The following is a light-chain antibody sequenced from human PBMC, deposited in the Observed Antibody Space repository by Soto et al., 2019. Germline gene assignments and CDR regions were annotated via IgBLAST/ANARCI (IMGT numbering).Light chain of an antibody. V-gene: IGLV2-14*01. CDR3: SSDTTSNTRQIV. CDR2: DVS. Sequence: QSVLTPPASVSGSPGQSITISCTGTSSDVGGYNYVSWYQQHPGKAPKFLIYDVSNRPSGVSNRFSGSKAGNTASRNSSGLQAEDEADYYCSSDTTSNTRQIVFGTGTKVTVL. J-gene: IGLJ1*01. CDR1: SSDVGGYNY.